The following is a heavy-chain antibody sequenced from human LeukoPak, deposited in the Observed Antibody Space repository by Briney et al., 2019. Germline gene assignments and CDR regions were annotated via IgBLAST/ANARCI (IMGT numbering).Heavy chain of an antibody. Sequence: PGGSLRLSCTASGFAFNSAWMSWVRQVPGKGLEWVGRIKSKANGGTTDHAAPVKGRFTISRDDSKSTLYLQMNSLKTEDTAVYYCTYYYDSSTYYHVDYWGQGTLVTVSS. D-gene: IGHD3-22*01. V-gene: IGHV3-15*01. CDR3: TYYYDSSTYYHVDY. CDR1: GFAFNSAW. CDR2: IKSKANGGTT. J-gene: IGHJ4*02.